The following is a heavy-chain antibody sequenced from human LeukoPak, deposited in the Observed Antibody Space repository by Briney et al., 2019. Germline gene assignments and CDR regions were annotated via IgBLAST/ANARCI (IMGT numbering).Heavy chain of an antibody. CDR2: IKSDGITI. V-gene: IGHV3-74*01. Sequence: GGSLRLSCAASGFTFSNYMMHWVRQAPGKGLVWVSRIKSDGITITYADSVKGRFTISRDNAKNTLYLQMNSLRAEDTAVYYCARDGHGNWNDGGWFDPWGQGTLVTVSS. D-gene: IGHD1-1*01. CDR1: GFTFSNYM. J-gene: IGHJ5*02. CDR3: ARDGHGNWNDGGWFDP.